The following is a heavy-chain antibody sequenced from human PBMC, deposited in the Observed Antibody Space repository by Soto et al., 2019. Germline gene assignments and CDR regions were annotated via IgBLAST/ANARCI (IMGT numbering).Heavy chain of an antibody. Sequence: ASETLSLTCTVSGGSISSYYWSWIRQPPGKGLEWIGYIYYSGSTNYNPSLKSRVTISVDTSKNQFSLKLSSVTAADTAVYYCARRDCSSTSCHDDYWGQGTLVTVSS. CDR1: GGSISSYY. CDR2: IYYSGST. CDR3: ARRDCSSTSCHDDY. V-gene: IGHV4-59*08. J-gene: IGHJ4*02. D-gene: IGHD2-2*01.